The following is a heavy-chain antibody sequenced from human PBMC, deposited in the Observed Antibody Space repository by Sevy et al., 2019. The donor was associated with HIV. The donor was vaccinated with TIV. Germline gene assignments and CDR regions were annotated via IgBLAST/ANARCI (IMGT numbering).Heavy chain of an antibody. J-gene: IGHJ6*02. CDR1: GYTFTSYG. CDR2: ISAYNGNT. D-gene: IGHD3-9*01. CDR3: ATEPLRYFDWLLTAQTHYYYGMDV. V-gene: IGHV1-18*01. Sequence: ASVKVSCKASGYTFTSYGISWVRQAPGQGLEWMGWISAYNGNTNYPQKLQGRVTMTPDTSTSTGYMELRSLRFDDTAVYYCATEPLRYFDWLLTAQTHYYYGMDVWGQGTTVTVSS.